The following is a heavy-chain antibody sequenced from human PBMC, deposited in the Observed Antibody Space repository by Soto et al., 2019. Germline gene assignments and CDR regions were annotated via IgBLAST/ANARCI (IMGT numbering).Heavy chain of an antibody. CDR1: GYTFTSYG. CDR2: ISAYNGNT. CDR3: AREGYCISKSCRHYDYYGMDV. Sequence: QVQLVQSGAEVKKPGASVKVSCKASGYTFTSYGISWVRQAPGQGLEWMGWISAYNGNTNYAQKLQGRVTMTTDTPPSTAYMELRSLRSDDTAVYYCAREGYCISKSCRHYDYYGMDVWGQGTTVTVSS. V-gene: IGHV1-18*01. D-gene: IGHD2-2*01. J-gene: IGHJ6*02.